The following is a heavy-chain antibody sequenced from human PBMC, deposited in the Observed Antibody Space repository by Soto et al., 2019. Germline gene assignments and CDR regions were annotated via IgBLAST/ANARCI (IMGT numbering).Heavy chain of an antibody. CDR2: MFYGVST. Sequence: SETLSLTCTVSGSSINSSGYYWGCIRQPPGKGLEWIGSMFYGVSTYYNPSLKSRVTVSVDTSKNQFSLNLRSVTAADTAVYYCARLPSRHLVDYWGQGTLVTVSS. D-gene: IGHD3-3*02. V-gene: IGHV4-39*01. CDR1: GSSINSSGYY. J-gene: IGHJ4*02. CDR3: ARLPSRHLVDY.